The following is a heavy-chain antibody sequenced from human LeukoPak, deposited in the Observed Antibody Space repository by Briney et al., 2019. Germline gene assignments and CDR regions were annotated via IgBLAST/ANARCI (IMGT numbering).Heavy chain of an antibody. V-gene: IGHV1-18*01. J-gene: IGHJ5*02. CDR3: ARGGDSYGYNNWFDP. CDR1: GYTFTSYG. D-gene: IGHD5-18*01. CDR2: ISAYNGNT. Sequence: ASVKVSCKASGYTFTSYGISRVRQAPGQGLEWMGWISAYNGNTNYAQKLQGRVTMTTDTSTSTAYMELRSLRSDDTAVYYCARGGDSYGYNNWFDPWGQGTLVTVSS.